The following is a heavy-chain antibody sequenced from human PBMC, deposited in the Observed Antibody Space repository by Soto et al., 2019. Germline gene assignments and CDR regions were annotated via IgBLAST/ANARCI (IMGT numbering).Heavy chain of an antibody. V-gene: IGHV3-21*01. D-gene: IGHD6-19*01. CDR2: ISSSSSYI. CDR1: GFTFSSYS. Sequence: PGGSLRLSCAASGFTFSSYSMNWVRQAPGKGLEWVSSISSSSSYIYYADSVKGRFTISRENAKNSLYLQMNSLRAEDTAVYYCARDRSSGWTGGAFHIWGEGTLATVSS. CDR3: ARDRSSGWTGGAFHI. J-gene: IGHJ3*02.